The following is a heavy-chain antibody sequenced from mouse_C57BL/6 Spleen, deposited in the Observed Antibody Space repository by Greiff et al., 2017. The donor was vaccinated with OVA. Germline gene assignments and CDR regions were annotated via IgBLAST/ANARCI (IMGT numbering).Heavy chain of an antibody. D-gene: IGHD1-1*01. CDR3: AREPYYYGSSPWFAY. CDR2: ISDGGSYT. V-gene: IGHV5-4*01. J-gene: IGHJ3*01. Sequence: EVKLQESGGGLVKPGGSLKLSCAASGFTFSSYAMSWVRQTPEKRLEWVATISDGGSYTYYPDNVKGRFTISRDNAKNNLYLQMSHLKSEDTAMYYCAREPYYYGSSPWFAYWGQGTLVTVSA. CDR1: GFTFSSYA.